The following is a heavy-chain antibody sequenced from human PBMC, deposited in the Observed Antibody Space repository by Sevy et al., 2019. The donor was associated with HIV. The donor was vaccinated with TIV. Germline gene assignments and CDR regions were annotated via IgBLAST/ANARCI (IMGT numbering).Heavy chain of an antibody. J-gene: IGHJ4*02. CDR2: ISSSSNYI. CDR3: ARDYYGSGTYYRIFGY. CDR1: GFSFSSYD. D-gene: IGHD3-10*01. Sequence: GGSLRLSCAGSGFSFSSYDMNWVRQAPGKGLEWVSSISSSSNYISNADSVKGRFTISRDNAKNSLYLQMNSLRAEDTAVYYCARDYYGSGTYYRIFGYWGQGTLVTVSS. V-gene: IGHV3-21*01.